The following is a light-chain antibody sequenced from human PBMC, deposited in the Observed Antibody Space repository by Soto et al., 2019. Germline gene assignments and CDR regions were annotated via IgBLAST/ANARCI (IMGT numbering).Light chain of an antibody. V-gene: IGLV3-25*03. Sequence: SYELTQPPSVSVSPGQTARITCSGDALPKQYAYWYQQKPGQAPVLVIYKDSERPSGIPERFSGSSSGTTVTLTISGVQAEDEADYYCQSADSSGRAVFGGGTKVTVL. CDR3: QSADSSGRAV. CDR1: ALPKQY. J-gene: IGLJ3*02. CDR2: KDS.